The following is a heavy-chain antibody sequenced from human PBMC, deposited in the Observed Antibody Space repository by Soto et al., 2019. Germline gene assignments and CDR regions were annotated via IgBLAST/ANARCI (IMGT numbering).Heavy chain of an antibody. CDR2: INPNSGGT. CDR1: GYAFTGYY. CDR3: ARDDGGSVFDY. J-gene: IGHJ4*02. Sequence: ASVKVSCKASGYAFTGYYMHWVRQAPGQGLEWMGWINPNSGGTNYAQKFQGWVTMTRDTSISTAYMELSRLRSDDTAVYYCARDDGGSVFDYWGQGTLVTVSS. V-gene: IGHV1-2*04. D-gene: IGHD3-16*01.